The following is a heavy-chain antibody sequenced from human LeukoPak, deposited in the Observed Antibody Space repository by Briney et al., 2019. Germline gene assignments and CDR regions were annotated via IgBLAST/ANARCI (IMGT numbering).Heavy chain of an antibody. CDR1: GFTFSSYW. V-gene: IGHV3-7*04. CDR2: IKQDGSEK. Sequence: GGSLRLSCAASGFTFSSYWMSWVRQAPGKGPEWVANIKQDGSEKYYVDSVKGRFTISRDNAKNSLYLQMNSLRAEDTAVYYCARAIVAVAGRGIDYWGQGTLVTVSS. CDR3: ARAIVAVAGRGIDY. J-gene: IGHJ4*02. D-gene: IGHD6-19*01.